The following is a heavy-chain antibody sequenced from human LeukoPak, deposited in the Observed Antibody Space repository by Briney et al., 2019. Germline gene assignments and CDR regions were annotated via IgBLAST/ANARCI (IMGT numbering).Heavy chain of an antibody. D-gene: IGHD2-2*01. J-gene: IGHJ4*02. CDR1: GGSISSFY. CDR3: ARNSPPHAYYFDF. V-gene: IGHV4-59*08. CDR2: IYYSEST. Sequence: SETLSLTCTVSGGSISSFYWSWIRQPPGKGLEWIGYIYYSESTNYNPSLKSRVTISVDTSKNQFSLKLNSVTAADTAIYFCARNSPPHAYYFDFWGQGTLVTVSS.